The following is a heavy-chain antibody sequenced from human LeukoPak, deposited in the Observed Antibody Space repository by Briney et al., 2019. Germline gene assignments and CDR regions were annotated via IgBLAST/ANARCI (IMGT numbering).Heavy chain of an antibody. J-gene: IGHJ5*02. D-gene: IGHD3-10*01. CDR2: INPNSGGT. V-gene: IGHV1-2*02. CDR3: ARGSKWFGELNNWFDP. CDR1: GYTFTGYY. Sequence: ASVKVSCKASGYTFTGYYMHWVRQAPGQGPEWMGWINPNSGGTNYAQKFQGRVTMTRDTSISTAYMELSRLRSDDTAVYYCARGSKWFGELNNWFDPWGQGTLVTVSS.